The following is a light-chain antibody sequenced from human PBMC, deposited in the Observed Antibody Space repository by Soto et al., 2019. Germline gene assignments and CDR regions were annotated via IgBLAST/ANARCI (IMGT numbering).Light chain of an antibody. CDR2: QDN. Sequence: SYELTQPPSMSVSPGQTATITCSGADLGSKFAFWYQQKPGQSPILVIYQDNKRPSGIPERFSGSNSGNTATLTISGTQPMDEADYYCQAWDIRVFGGGTQLTVL. V-gene: IGLV3-1*01. CDR3: QAWDIRV. CDR1: DLGSKF. J-gene: IGLJ3*02.